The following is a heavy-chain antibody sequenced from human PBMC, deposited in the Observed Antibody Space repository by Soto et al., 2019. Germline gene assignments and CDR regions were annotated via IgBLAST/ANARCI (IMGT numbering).Heavy chain of an antibody. J-gene: IGHJ6*02. D-gene: IGHD2-15*01. CDR2: INHSGST. CDR3: ARGGPGLSRIYYYYCMDV. Sequence: PSETLSLTCAVYGGSFSGYYWSWIRQPPGKGLEWIGEINHSGSTNYNPSLKSRVTISVDTSKNQFSLKLSSVTAADTAVYYCARGGPGLSRIYYYYCMDVWGQGTTVTVSS. CDR1: GGSFSGYY. V-gene: IGHV4-34*01.